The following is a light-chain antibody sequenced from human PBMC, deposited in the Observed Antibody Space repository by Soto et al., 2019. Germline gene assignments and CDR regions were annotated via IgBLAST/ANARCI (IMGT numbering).Light chain of an antibody. V-gene: IGKV1-39*01. CDR1: ESIDSW. Sequence: DIQMTQSPSTLSASVGDRVTITCRASESIDSWLAWHQQKPGRAPKLLIFASASLQSGVPSRFSGGGSGTDLTLTISSLEPEDFASYSCQQSYSSPWTFGQGTKVEIK. CDR3: QQSYSSPWT. J-gene: IGKJ1*01. CDR2: ASA.